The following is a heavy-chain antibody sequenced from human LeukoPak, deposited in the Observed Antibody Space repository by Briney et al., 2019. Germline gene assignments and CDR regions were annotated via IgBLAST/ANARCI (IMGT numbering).Heavy chain of an antibody. D-gene: IGHD2-15*01. J-gene: IGHJ4*02. CDR3: ARNHRDCSGDLCNVFDH. CDR1: GGSTTSYY. CDR2: ISHSGTI. V-gene: IGHV4-59*08. Sequence: SETLSLTWTVAGGSTTSYYWCWIRQSPRKRVGWISLISHSGTINYNPSLESQVTISADTSKNQSSLKLSSVTATDTAVYYCARNHRDCSGDLCNVFDHWGQGTLVTVSS.